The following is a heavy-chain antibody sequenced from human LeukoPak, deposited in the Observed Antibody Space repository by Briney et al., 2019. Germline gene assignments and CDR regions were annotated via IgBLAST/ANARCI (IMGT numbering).Heavy chain of an antibody. J-gene: IGHJ4*02. CDR2: INHSGGST. CDR3: VKDGWSF. D-gene: IGHD2-15*01. CDR1: GFTFSSYT. Sequence: PGGSLRLSCAASGFTFSSYTMSWVRQAPGKGLEWVSTINHSGGSTYYADPVKGRFTVSRDNSKNTLYLQMNSLRAEDTAVYYCVKDGWSFWGQGTLVTVSS. V-gene: IGHV3-23*01.